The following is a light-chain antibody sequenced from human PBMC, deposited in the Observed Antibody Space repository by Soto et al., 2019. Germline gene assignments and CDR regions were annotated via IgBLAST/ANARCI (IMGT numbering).Light chain of an antibody. CDR3: QSYDSNPRV. Sequence: NFMLTQPHSVSESPGKTVTISCTRSSGSIASNYVQWYQQRPGSAPTTVIYEDNQRPSGVPDRFSGSIDSSSNSASLTISGLKTEDEADYYCQSYDSNPRVFGGGTQLTVL. V-gene: IGLV6-57*03. J-gene: IGLJ2*01. CDR1: SGSIASNY. CDR2: EDN.